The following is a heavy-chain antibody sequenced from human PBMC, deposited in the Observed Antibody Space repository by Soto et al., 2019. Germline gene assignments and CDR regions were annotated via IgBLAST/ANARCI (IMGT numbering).Heavy chain of an antibody. CDR1: GGSIGNYY. J-gene: IGHJ2*01. CDR2: IYTSGRT. V-gene: IGHV4-4*07. D-gene: IGHD5-18*01. CDR3: ARDYDVNTALDYWYFDL. Sequence: QVQLQESGPGLVEPSESLSLTCSVSGGSIGNYYWAWIRQSAGKGLEWIGRIYTSGRTHYNPTLTGRVTMSIDTSKNQFSLRLTSVTAADTAIYYCARDYDVNTALDYWYFDLWGRGTLVTVSS.